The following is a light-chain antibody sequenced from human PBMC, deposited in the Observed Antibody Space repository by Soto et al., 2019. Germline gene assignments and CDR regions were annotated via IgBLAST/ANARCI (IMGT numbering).Light chain of an antibody. CDR2: GAS. Sequence: DIVMTQSPATLSVSPGERATLSCRASQSLYSNLAWYQQKPGQAPRLLICGASTRATGIPARFSGSGSGTEFTLTISSLQSEDFAVYYCQQYSDWPTTFGQGTKVEIK. CDR3: QQYSDWPTT. V-gene: IGKV3-15*01. J-gene: IGKJ1*01. CDR1: QSLYSN.